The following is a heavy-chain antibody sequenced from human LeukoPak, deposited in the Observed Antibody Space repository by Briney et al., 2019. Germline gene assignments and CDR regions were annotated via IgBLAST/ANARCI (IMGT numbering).Heavy chain of an antibody. CDR1: GFTFRNYW. CDR3: ARDFQPRYCSSSSCSPA. D-gene: IGHD2-2*01. J-gene: IGHJ6*02. CDR2: TRPDGSQK. V-gene: IGHV3-7*03. Sequence: GGSLRLSCAASGFTFRNYWMSWVRQAPGEGLEWVANTRPDGSQKYYVDSARGRFTISRDNAKSSLYLQMSSLRPEDTATYYCARDFQPRYCSSSSCSPAWGQGTTVTVSS.